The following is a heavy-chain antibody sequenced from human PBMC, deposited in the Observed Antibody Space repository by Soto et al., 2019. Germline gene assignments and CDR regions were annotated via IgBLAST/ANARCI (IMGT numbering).Heavy chain of an antibody. CDR3: ATGYVDTAMVFDY. J-gene: IGHJ4*02. D-gene: IGHD5-18*01. CDR2: FDPEDGET. Sequence: ASVKVSCKVSGYTLTELSMHWVRQAPGKGLEWMGGFDPEDGETIYAQKFQGRVTMTENTSTDTAYMELSRLRSEDTAVYYCATGYVDTAMVFDYWGQGTLVTVSS. V-gene: IGHV1-24*01. CDR1: GYTLTELS.